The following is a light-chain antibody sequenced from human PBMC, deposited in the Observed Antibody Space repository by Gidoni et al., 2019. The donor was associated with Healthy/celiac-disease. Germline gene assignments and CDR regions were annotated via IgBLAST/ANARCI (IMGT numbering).Light chain of an antibody. Sequence: SYVLTQHHSDSVAPGKTARITRGGNNIGSKSVHWDQQKPGQAPGLVIYYDSDRPSGIPERFSGSNSGNTATLTISRVEAGDEADYYCQVWDSSSDHPWVFGGGTKLTVL. CDR2: YDS. J-gene: IGLJ3*02. CDR3: QVWDSSSDHPWV. CDR1: NIGSKS. V-gene: IGLV3-21*04.